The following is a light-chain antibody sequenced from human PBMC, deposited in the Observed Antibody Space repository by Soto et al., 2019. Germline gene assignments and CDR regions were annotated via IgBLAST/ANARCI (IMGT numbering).Light chain of an antibody. CDR3: QQYSNWRT. J-gene: IGKJ1*01. Sequence: VLMTQSPATLSVSPGERAALSCRASQSVRSNLAWYQQKPGQAPRLLIYDASTRATDVPARFSGSGSGTEFTLTISSLQSEDFAVYYCQQYSNWRTFGQGTKVDIK. CDR1: QSVRSN. CDR2: DAS. V-gene: IGKV3-15*01.